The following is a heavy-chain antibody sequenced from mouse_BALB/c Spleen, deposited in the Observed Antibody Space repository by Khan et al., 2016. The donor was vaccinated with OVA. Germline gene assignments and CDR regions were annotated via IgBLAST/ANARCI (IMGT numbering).Heavy chain of an antibody. Sequence: QVQLKQSGAELAKPGASMKMSCKASGYTFTTYWMHWVKQRPGQGLEWIGYIVPTTGYTEYNQTFKDRATLTTDKSSSTSYMQLSSLTSEDSAGYGGARIGLYGIVAYWGQGTLVPVSA. D-gene: IGHD2-1*01. V-gene: IGHV1-7*01. J-gene: IGHJ3*01. CDR2: IVPTTGYT. CDR1: GYTFTTYW. CDR3: ARIGLYGIVAY.